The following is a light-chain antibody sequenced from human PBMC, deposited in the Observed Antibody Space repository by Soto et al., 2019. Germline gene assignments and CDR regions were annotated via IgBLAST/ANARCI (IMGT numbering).Light chain of an antibody. CDR1: QSVSSN. CDR3: QQYNNWPRT. J-gene: IGKJ2*01. V-gene: IGKV3-15*01. Sequence: EIVMTQSLATLSVSPGERATVSCRASQSVSSNLAWYQQKPGQAPRLLIYGASTRATGIPARFSGSGSGTDFTLTIGSLQSEDFALYYCQQYNNWPRTFGQGTKLEIK. CDR2: GAS.